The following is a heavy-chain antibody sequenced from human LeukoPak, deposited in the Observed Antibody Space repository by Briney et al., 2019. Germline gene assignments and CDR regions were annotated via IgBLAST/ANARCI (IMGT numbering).Heavy chain of an antibody. D-gene: IGHD3-3*01. CDR1: GFTFSSYA. J-gene: IGHJ6*03. CDR2: IISNGGST. Sequence: GGSMRLSCAASGFTFSSYAMHWVRQAPGKGLEYVSAIISNGGSTYYANSVKGRFTISRDNSKNTLYLQMGSLRAEDMAVYYCARGFNYDFWSGPPLGYMDVWGKGTTVTVSS. CDR3: ARGFNYDFWSGPPLGYMDV. V-gene: IGHV3-64*01.